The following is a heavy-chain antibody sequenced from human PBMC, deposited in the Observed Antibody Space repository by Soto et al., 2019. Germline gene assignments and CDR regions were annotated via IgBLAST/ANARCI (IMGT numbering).Heavy chain of an antibody. CDR1: GFPFSAYW. J-gene: IGHJ6*03. Sequence: EVQLVESGGALVQPGGSLRLSCAASGFPFSAYWMHWVRQVPGQGLVWISRMNSDGSTVNYADSVKGRFTISRDNAENKLYLQMNSLRAEDTAVYYCARDVENDGNEYIDARGKGTTVTVSS. CDR3: ARDVENDGNEYIDA. CDR2: MNSDGSTV. D-gene: IGHD1-1*01. V-gene: IGHV3-74*01.